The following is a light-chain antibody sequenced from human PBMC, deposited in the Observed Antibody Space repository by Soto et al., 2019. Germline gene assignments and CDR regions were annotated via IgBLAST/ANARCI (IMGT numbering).Light chain of an antibody. CDR1: QGIGDR. J-gene: IGKJ1*01. V-gene: IGKV1-12*01. Sequence: GGRVTLTCRASQGIGDRLAWYQQKPGKVPQLLIYFASTLGSGVPSRFSGSGSGTDFILTINTLQADDFATYYCLQTYSFPRTFGQGTKVDIK. CDR2: FAS. CDR3: LQTYSFPRT.